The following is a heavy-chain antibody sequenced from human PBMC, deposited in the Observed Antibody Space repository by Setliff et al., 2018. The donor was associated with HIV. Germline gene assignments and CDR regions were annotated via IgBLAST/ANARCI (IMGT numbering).Heavy chain of an antibody. J-gene: IGHJ4*02. Sequence: SLRLSCATSGFNVSTNYMSWVRQAPGRGLEWVSVIYGGGSTFYADSVKGRFIISRDNSRNTLFLEMNSLRPEDTAMYYCAKDPATYFFQYWGQGTQVTVSS. CDR3: AKDPATYFFQY. V-gene: IGHV3-66*02. CDR1: GFNVSTNY. CDR2: IYGGGST.